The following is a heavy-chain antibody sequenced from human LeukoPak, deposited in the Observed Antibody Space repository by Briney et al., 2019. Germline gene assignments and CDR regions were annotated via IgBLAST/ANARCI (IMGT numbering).Heavy chain of an antibody. D-gene: IGHD3-10*01. CDR2: INPNSGGT. V-gene: IGHV1-2*02. J-gene: IGHJ4*02. CDR3: ARDALYGSGSSGGGLVDY. CDR1: GFTFTNYN. Sequence: ASVKVSCKASGFTFTNYNLHWVRQAPGQGLEWMGWINPNSGGTNYAQKFQGRVTMTRDTSINTAYMELSRLRSDDTAMYYCARDALYGSGSSGGGLVDYWGQGTLVTVSS.